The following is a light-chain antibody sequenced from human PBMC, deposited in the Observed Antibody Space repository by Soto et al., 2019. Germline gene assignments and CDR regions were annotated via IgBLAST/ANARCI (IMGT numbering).Light chain of an antibody. CDR1: SSDVGGYNY. V-gene: IGLV2-14*01. CDR3: SSYTSSSTLEV. CDR2: DVS. J-gene: IGLJ1*01. Sequence: QSALTQPASVSGSPGQSITISCTGTSSDVGGYNYVSWYQQHPGKAPKLMIYDVSTRPSGVSNRYSGCKSGNTASLTISGLQAEDEADYYCSSYTSSSTLEVFGTGTKLTVL.